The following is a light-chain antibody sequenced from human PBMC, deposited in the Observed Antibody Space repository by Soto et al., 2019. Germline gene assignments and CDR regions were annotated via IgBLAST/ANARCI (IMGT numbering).Light chain of an antibody. CDR1: QSITSY. J-gene: IGKJ5*01. V-gene: IGKV1-39*01. Sequence: IQMAQSPSSLSATVRDRITNNCRAGQSITSYLNWYQQKPGKAPKLLIYGASTLQSGVPSRFSGSGSGTDFTLTISSLQPEDFATYYCQQSDSTPITFGQGTRLEIK. CDR2: GAS. CDR3: QQSDSTPIT.